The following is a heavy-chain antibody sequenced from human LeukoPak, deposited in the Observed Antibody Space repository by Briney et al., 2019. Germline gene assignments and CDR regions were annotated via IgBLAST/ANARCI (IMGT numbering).Heavy chain of an antibody. CDR2: IFSSGST. CDR1: GCSLSPYF. V-gene: IGHV4-4*09. CDR3: ARRQLYFDY. D-gene: IGHD5-24*01. J-gene: IGHJ4*02. Sequence: SETLSLTCNVSGCSLSPYFWSWIRQPPGKGLEWIGYIFSSGSTNYNPSLKSRVTISVDTSKNRFSMKLSSVTAADTAVYYCARRQLYFDYRGQGTLVTVSS.